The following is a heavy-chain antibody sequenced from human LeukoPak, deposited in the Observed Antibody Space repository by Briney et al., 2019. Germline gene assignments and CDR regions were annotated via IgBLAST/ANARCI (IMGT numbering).Heavy chain of an antibody. Sequence: KPSETLSLTCTVSGGSISSYYWSWIRQPPGKGLEWIGYIYYSGSTNYNPSLKSRVTISVDTSKNQFSLKLSSVTAADTAVYYCARFSASRWLQFDYWGQGTLVTVSS. J-gene: IGHJ4*02. CDR1: GGSISSYY. CDR2: IYYSGST. CDR3: ARFSASRWLQFDY. V-gene: IGHV4-59*01. D-gene: IGHD5-24*01.